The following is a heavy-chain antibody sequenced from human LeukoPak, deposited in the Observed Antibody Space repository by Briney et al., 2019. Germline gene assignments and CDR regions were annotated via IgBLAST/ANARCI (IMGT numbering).Heavy chain of an antibody. V-gene: IGHV3-48*01. J-gene: IGHJ4*02. CDR3: AREDGAAELDY. CDR1: GFTFSSYS. CDR2: ISSSSSTI. Sequence: GGSLRLSCAASGFTFSSYSMNWVRQAPGKGLEWVSYISSSSSTIYYADSVKGRFTISRDNAENSLYLQMNSLRAEDTAVYYCAREDGAAELDYWGQGTLVTVSS. D-gene: IGHD3-10*01.